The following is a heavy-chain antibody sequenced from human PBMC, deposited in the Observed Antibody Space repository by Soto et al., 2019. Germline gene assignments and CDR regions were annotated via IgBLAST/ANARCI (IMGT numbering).Heavy chain of an antibody. CDR1: GFTLSGSA. CDR2: IRSKTNNYAT. Sequence: GGSLRLSRAASGFTLSGSAMHWVRQASGKGLEWVGRIRSKTNNYATAYAASVKGRFTLSRDDSENTGYLQMNSLQTEDTAVYYCTTIVDIDKAKFDPWGQGTLVTVSS. V-gene: IGHV3-73*01. D-gene: IGHD5-12*01. J-gene: IGHJ5*02. CDR3: TTIVDIDKAKFDP.